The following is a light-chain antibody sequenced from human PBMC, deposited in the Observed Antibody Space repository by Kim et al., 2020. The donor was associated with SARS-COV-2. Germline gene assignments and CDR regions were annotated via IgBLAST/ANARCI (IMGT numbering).Light chain of an antibody. Sequence: GQSITISCTGTSSDIGGYNYVSWYQQHPGKAPKLIIYDVSKRPSGVSNRFSGSKSGNTASLTISGLQAEDEADYYCSSYTSINTVVFGGGTQLTVL. CDR2: DVS. CDR1: SSDIGGYNY. V-gene: IGLV2-14*04. J-gene: IGLJ2*01. CDR3: SSYTSINTVV.